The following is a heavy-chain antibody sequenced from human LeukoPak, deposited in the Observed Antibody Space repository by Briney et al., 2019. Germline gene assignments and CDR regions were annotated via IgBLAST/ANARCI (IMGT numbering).Heavy chain of an antibody. Sequence: GGSLRLSCAASGFTFSSYWMSWVRQAPGKGLEWVANIKQDGSEKYYVDSVKGRFTISRDNAKNSLYLQMNSLRAEDTAVYYCASFGDQDAFDIWGQGTMVTVSS. CDR1: GFTFSSYW. J-gene: IGHJ3*02. V-gene: IGHV3-7*01. CDR2: IKQDGSEK. D-gene: IGHD4-17*01. CDR3: ASFGDQDAFDI.